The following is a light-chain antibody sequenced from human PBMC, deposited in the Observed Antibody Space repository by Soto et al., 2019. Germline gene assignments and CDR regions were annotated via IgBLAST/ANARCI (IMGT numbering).Light chain of an antibody. J-gene: IGKJ3*01. CDR3: QQYNRWPFT. V-gene: IGKV3-15*01. Sequence: EMVRTQSPVTLSVSEGESATLPCRASQSVISNLAWYQQKPGQAPRLLIYGASTRDTGIPDRFSGSGSGTEFTLTISSLQSGDFAVYYCQQYNRWPFTFGPGTKVDI. CDR2: GAS. CDR1: QSVISN.